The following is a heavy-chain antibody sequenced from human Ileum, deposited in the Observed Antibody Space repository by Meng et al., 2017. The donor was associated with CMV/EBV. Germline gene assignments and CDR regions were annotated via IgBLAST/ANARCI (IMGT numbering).Heavy chain of an antibody. CDR3: ARGSGPPGDY. Sequence: LVQSGGEVEKPGASVEVSCKTSGYSFLTFSISWVRQAPGQGLEWIGWNNTYKGNTDYAQKFQGRVTLTRDASTNIAYMELTSLRSDDTAVYYCARGSGPPGDYWGQGTLVTVSS. CDR2: NNTYKGNT. CDR1: GYSFLTFS. D-gene: IGHD3-10*01. J-gene: IGHJ4*02. V-gene: IGHV1-18*01.